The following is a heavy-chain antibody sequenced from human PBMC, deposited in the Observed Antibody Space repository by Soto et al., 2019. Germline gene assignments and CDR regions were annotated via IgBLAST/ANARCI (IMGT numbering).Heavy chain of an antibody. CDR2: IYPGDSDT. V-gene: IGHV5-51*01. J-gene: IGHJ5*02. CDR3: ARGGNSVLKSNSLDP. CDR1: GYSFTSYW. Sequence: GESLKISCKGSGYSFTSYWIGWVRQMPGKGLEWMGIIYPGDSDTRYSPSFQGQVTISADKSISTAYLQWSSLKASDTAMYYCARGGNSVLKSNSLDPWSQGNLVLVSS. D-gene: IGHD2-8*01.